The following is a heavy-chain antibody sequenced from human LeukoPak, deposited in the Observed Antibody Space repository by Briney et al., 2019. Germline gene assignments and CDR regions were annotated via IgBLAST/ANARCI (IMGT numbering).Heavy chain of an antibody. J-gene: IGHJ5*02. V-gene: IGHV3-74*01. CDR2: INSDGSST. Sequence: GGSLRLSCAASGFTFSSYAMSWVRQAPGKGLVWVSRINSDGSSTSYADSVKGRFTISRDNAKNSLYLQMNSLRAEDTAVYYCARDRASNWNVHWFDPWGQGTLVTVSS. D-gene: IGHD1-20*01. CDR1: GFTFSSYA. CDR3: ARDRASNWNVHWFDP.